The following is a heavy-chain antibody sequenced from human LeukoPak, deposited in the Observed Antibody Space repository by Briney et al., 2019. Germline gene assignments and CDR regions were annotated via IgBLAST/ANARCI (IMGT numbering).Heavy chain of an antibody. V-gene: IGHV4-30-2*01. J-gene: IGHJ4*02. CDR2: IYHSGST. D-gene: IGHD3-22*01. CDR3: ARSNYYDSSGYYDPSYYFDY. Sequence: PSQTLSLTCAVSGGSISSGGYSWSWLRQPPGKGLEWIGYIYHSGSTYYNPSLKSRVTISVDRSKNQFSLKLSSVTAADTAVYYCARSNYYDSSGYYDPSYYFDYWGQGTLVTVSS. CDR1: GGSISSGGYS.